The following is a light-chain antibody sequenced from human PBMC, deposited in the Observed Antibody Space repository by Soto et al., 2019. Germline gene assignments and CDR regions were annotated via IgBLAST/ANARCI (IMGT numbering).Light chain of an antibody. V-gene: IGKV3-11*01. CDR2: DAS. Sequence: EIVLTQSPATLSLSPGERATLSCRASQSVSSYLAWYQQKPGQAPRLLIYDASNRATGIPARFSGSGSGTDFTLTLSSLENADFAVYYCHQRSNWPLTFGGGTKVEIK. CDR3: HQRSNWPLT. CDR1: QSVSSY. J-gene: IGKJ4*01.